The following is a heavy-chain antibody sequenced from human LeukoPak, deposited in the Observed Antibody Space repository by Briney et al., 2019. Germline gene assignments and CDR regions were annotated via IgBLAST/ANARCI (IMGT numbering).Heavy chain of an antibody. J-gene: IGHJ3*02. V-gene: IGHV4-59*12. D-gene: IGHD2-21*02. Sequence: SETLSLTCTVSGGIRSYYWSWIRQPPGKELEWIGYIYYSGSTNYNPSLKSRVTISVDTSKKQFSLKLSSVTAADTAVYYCARGLVTDIWGQGTMVTVSS. CDR2: IYYSGST. CDR3: ARGLVTDI. CDR1: GGIRSYY.